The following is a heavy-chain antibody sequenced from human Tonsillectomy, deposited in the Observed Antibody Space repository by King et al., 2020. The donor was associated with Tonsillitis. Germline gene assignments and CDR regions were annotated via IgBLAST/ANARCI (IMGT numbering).Heavy chain of an antibody. D-gene: IGHD3-10*01. Sequence: VQLQESGPGLVKPSETLSLTCTVSGGSISSYYWSWIRQPAGKGLEWIGRIYTSGSTNYNPSLKRRVTMSVDTSKNQFSLKLSSVTAADTAVYYCARDWDYGSGSASLDYWGQGTLVTVSS. CDR3: ARDWDYGSGSASLDY. CDR2: IYTSGST. J-gene: IGHJ4*02. CDR1: GGSISSYY. V-gene: IGHV4-4*07.